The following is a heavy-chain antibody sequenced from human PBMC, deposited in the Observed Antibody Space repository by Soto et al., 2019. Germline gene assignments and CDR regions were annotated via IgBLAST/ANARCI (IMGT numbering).Heavy chain of an antibody. CDR2: ISYDGSNK. D-gene: IGHD2-2*01. CDR3: AKAPWDIVVVPAIGDY. Sequence: QVQLVESGGGVVQPGRSLRLSCAASGFTFSSYGMHWVRQAPGKGLEWVAVISYDGSNKYYADSVKGRFTISRDNSKNTLYLQMNSLRAEDTAVYYCAKAPWDIVVVPAIGDYWGQGTLVTVSS. J-gene: IGHJ4*02. CDR1: GFTFSSYG. V-gene: IGHV3-30*18.